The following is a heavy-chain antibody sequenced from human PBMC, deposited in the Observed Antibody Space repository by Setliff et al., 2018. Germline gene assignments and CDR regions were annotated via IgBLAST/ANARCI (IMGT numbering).Heavy chain of an antibody. CDR2: IHYSGST. V-gene: IGHV4-39*01. CDR1: GGSISSSSYY. D-gene: IGHD3-22*01. Sequence: KPSETLSLTCTVSGGSISSSSYYWGWIRQPPGKGLEWIATIHYSGSTYYNPSLKSRVTTSVDTSKNQFSLKLSSVTAADTAVYYCARQGRKSDSRGYYYWTDFDYWGQGALVTVSS. J-gene: IGHJ4*02. CDR3: ARQGRKSDSRGYYYWTDFDY.